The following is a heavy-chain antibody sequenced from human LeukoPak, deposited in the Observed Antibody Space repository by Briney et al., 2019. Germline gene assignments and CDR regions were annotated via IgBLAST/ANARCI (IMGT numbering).Heavy chain of an antibody. D-gene: IGHD3-22*01. CDR3: ARGGYYDNSGASDY. Sequence: GGSLRLSCAASGFTFDDYGMSWVRQAPGKGLEWVSGINWNADSTGYADSVKGRFTISRDSAKNSLYLQMNSLRAEDTALYYCARGGYYDNSGASDYWGQGTLVTVSS. CDR1: GFTFDDYG. J-gene: IGHJ4*02. CDR2: INWNADST. V-gene: IGHV3-20*04.